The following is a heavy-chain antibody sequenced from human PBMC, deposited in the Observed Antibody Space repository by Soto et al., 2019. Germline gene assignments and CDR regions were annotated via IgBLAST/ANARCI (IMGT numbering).Heavy chain of an antibody. J-gene: IGHJ5*02. Sequence: QITLKESGPTLVKPTQTLTLTCTFSGFSLSTSGVGVGWIRQPPGKALEWLALIYWDDDKRYSPSLKSRLTTTKNTSTNKVVLTMTNMDPVDTATYYCAHRLPTNWNYVSDWFDPWGKGTLVTVSS. CDR2: IYWDDDK. CDR1: GFSLSTSGVG. D-gene: IGHD1-7*01. CDR3: AHRLPTNWNYVSDWFDP. V-gene: IGHV2-5*02.